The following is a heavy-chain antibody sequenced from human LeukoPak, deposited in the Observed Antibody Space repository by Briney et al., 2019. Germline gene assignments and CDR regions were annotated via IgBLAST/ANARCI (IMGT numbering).Heavy chain of an antibody. V-gene: IGHV3-48*02. CDR3: AREYSSSSGRAFDI. CDR1: GFTLSTYT. D-gene: IGHD6-6*01. J-gene: IGHJ3*02. Sequence: GGSLRLSCAASGFTLSTYTMNWVRQAPGKGLQWFSYISSCSSTIYYADSVKGRFTISRDNAKNSLYLQMNSLRDEDTAVYYCAREYSSSSGRAFDIWGQGTMVTVSS. CDR2: ISSCSSTI.